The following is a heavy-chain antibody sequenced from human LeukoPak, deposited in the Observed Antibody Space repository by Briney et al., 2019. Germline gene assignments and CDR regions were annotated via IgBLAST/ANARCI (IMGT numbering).Heavy chain of an antibody. CDR1: GFTFSTYW. CDR2: IDPDGTNT. J-gene: IGHJ4*02. V-gene: IGHV3-74*01. D-gene: IGHD7-27*01. CDR3: VKDLHWGQFDF. Sequence: GGSLRLSCAASGFTFSTYWMPWVRQAPGKGPVWVSHIDPDGTNTAYADSVKGRFAISRDNAKNTLYLQVNSLRVEDTAVYYCVKDLHWGQFDFWGPGTQVTVSS.